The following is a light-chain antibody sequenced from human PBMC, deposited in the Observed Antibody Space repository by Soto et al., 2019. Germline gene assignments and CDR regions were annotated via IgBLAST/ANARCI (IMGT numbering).Light chain of an antibody. CDR2: RAS. Sequence: EIVMTQSPATLSVSPGERATLSCRASQSVSSNLAWYQQKPGQAPRLLIYRASTRATGIPARFSGSGSGTDFTLTISSLQSEDFAVYYCQHYNNWPPWTFGQGTKVEIK. V-gene: IGKV3-15*01. CDR1: QSVSSN. CDR3: QHYNNWPPWT. J-gene: IGKJ1*01.